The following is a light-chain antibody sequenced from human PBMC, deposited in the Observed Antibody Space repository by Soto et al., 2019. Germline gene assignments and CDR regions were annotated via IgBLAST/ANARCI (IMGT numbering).Light chain of an antibody. Sequence: EIVLTQSPGTLSLSPGERATLSCRASQSVSSNYLAWYQQKPGQAPRLLIYGASSRATGIPDRFSGSGSGTDFTLTISRLEPADFAVYYCQQFDSSPMYTFGQGTKLEIK. CDR2: GAS. CDR1: QSVSSNY. J-gene: IGKJ2*01. V-gene: IGKV3-20*01. CDR3: QQFDSSPMYT.